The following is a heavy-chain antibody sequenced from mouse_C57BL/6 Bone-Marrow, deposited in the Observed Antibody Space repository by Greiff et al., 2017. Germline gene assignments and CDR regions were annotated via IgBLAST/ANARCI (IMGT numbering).Heavy chain of an antibody. V-gene: IGHV1-15*01. J-gene: IGHJ4*01. CDR1: GYTFTDYE. D-gene: IGHD1-1*01. CDR3: TRRELRFYYYAMDY. CDR2: IDPETGGT. Sequence: VQLQQSGAELVRPGASVTLSCKASGYTFTDYEMHWVKQTPVHGLEWIGAIDPETGGTAYNQKFKGKAILTADKSSSTAYMELRRLTSEDSAVYYCTRRELRFYYYAMDYWGQGTSVTVSS.